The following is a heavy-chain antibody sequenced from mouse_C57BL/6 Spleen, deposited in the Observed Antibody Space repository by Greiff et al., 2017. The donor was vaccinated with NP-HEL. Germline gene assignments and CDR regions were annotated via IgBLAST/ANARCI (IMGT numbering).Heavy chain of an antibody. CDR3: AREDGYHTLYAMDY. D-gene: IGHD2-3*01. J-gene: IGHJ4*01. CDR2: ISSGSSTT. CDR1: GFTFSDYG. V-gene: IGHV5-17*01. Sequence: EVKLMEPGGGLVKPGGSLKLSCAASGFTFSDYGMHWVRQAPEKGLEWVAYISSGSSTTYYADTVKGRFTISRDKAKNTLFLQMNSLRSEDTAMYYCAREDGYHTLYAMDYWGQGTSLTVSS.